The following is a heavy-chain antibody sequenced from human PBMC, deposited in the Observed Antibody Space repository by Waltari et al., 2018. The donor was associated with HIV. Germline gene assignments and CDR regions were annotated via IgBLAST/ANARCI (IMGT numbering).Heavy chain of an antibody. Sequence: EVRLVESGGGLVKPGGSLRLSCEASGFPFTSYSMTWVRQAPGKGLEWVSFISSSSSHIYYTDSLKGRFTISRDNAKNSLYLQMNSLRADDTAIYYCARDSPRLSGTSRFDYWGRGTLVTVSS. CDR1: GFPFTSYS. V-gene: IGHV3-21*02. J-gene: IGHJ4*02. CDR3: ARDSPRLSGTSRFDY. D-gene: IGHD1-7*01. CDR2: ISSSSSHI.